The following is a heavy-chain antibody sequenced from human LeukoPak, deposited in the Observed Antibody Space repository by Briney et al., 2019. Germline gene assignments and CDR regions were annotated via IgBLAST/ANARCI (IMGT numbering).Heavy chain of an antibody. J-gene: IGHJ4*02. CDR2: IDWNGGST. D-gene: IGHD3-10*01. Sequence: PGGSLRLSCAASGFTFDDYGMSWVRQAPGKGLEWVSGIDWNGGSTGYADSVKGRFTISRDNAKNSLYLQMNSLRAEDTALYYCARLTSDVQSGNFDYWGQGTLVTVSS. V-gene: IGHV3-20*04. CDR3: ARLTSDVQSGNFDY. CDR1: GFTFDDYG.